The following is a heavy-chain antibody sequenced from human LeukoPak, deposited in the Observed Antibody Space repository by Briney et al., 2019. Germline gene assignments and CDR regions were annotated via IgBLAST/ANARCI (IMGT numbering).Heavy chain of an antibody. V-gene: IGHV3-48*03. CDR3: ARDRGYCSSTSCYGHAFDI. CDR2: ISGSVSTI. Sequence: PGGSLRLSCAASGFTFSNYEMNWVRQAPGKGLEWVSYISGSVSTIYYADSVKGRFTISRDNAKNSLYLQTNSLRVEDTAVYYCARDRGYCSSTSCYGHAFDIWGQGTMVTVSS. CDR1: GFTFSNYE. D-gene: IGHD2-2*01. J-gene: IGHJ3*02.